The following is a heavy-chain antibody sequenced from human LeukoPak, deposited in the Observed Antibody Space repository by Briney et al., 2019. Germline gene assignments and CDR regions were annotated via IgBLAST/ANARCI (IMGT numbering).Heavy chain of an antibody. J-gene: IGHJ4*02. CDR2: IYYSGST. Sequence: SETLSLTCTVSGGSISSYYWSWIRQPPGKGLEWIGYIYYSGSTNYNPSLKSRVTISVDTSKNQFPLKLSSVTAADTAVYYCARHDPAATSAPLNWGQGTLVTV. CDR1: GGSISSYY. V-gene: IGHV4-59*08. CDR3: ARHDPAATSAPLN. D-gene: IGHD2-15*01.